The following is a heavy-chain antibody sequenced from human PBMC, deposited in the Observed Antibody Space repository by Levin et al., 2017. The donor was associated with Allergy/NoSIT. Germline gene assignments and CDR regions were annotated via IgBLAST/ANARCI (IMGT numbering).Heavy chain of an antibody. J-gene: IGHJ4*02. D-gene: IGHD3-10*01. CDR3: AKGIYVVWFGESRTRVY. CDR2: ISSSGGIT. V-gene: IGHV3-23*01. CDR1: GFPFSSYT. Sequence: GGSLRLSCAGSGFPFSSYTMSWVRQAPGKGLEWVSAISSSGGITYYADSVKGRFTISRDNSKNTLSLQMNSLRAEDTAVYYCAKGIYVVWFGESRTRVYRGQGTLVTVSS.